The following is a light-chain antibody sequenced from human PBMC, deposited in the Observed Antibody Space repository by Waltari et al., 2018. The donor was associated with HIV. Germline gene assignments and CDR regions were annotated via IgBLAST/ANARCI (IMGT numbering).Light chain of an antibody. V-gene: IGKV4-1*01. J-gene: IGKJ1*01. CDR2: WAS. Sequence: DIMVTQSPDSLAVSLGGRAAMNCKSTQSLLYSSNNKNYLAWYQKKPGQPPKLLIYWASTRASGVPARFSGSGSGTNFTLTINGLQAEDVAIYYCQQFYTTTWSFGPGTRVEI. CDR1: QSLLYSSNNKNY. CDR3: QQFYTTTWS.